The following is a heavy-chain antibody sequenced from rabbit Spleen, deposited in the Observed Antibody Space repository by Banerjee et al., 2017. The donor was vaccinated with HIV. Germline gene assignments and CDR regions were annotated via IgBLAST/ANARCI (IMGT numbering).Heavy chain of an antibody. D-gene: IGHD1-1*01. CDR1: GFSFSNKAV. J-gene: IGHJ4*01. CDR3: ARDLTSVVGWNFSL. Sequence: QERLVESGGGLVRPEGSLKLSCTASGFSFSNKAVMCWVRQAPGKGLEWIACINTITGKAVYASWAKGRFTFSKTSSTTVTLQMTGLTAADTATYFCARDLTSVVGWNFSLWGQGTLVTVS. V-gene: IGHV1S45*01. CDR2: INTITGKA.